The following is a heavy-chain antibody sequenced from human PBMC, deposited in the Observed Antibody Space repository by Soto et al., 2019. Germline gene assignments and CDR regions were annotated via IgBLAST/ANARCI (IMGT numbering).Heavy chain of an antibody. V-gene: IGHV4-34*01. J-gene: IGHJ4*02. Sequence: NPSETLSLTCAVYGGSFSGYYWCWIRQPPGTGLEWIGEINHSGSTNYNPSLKSRVTISVDTSKNQFSLKLSSVTAADTAVYYCARGLLFFGYSYGRYRAPFDYWRQGTLVTVSS. CDR1: GGSFSGYY. CDR2: INHSGST. D-gene: IGHD5-18*01. CDR3: ARGLLFFGYSYGRYRAPFDY.